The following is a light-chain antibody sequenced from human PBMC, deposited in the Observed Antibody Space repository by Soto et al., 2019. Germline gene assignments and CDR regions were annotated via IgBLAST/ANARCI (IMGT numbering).Light chain of an antibody. CDR2: DVF. Sequence: DIQMTQSPSPLSASVGDRVTITCRASQSITYWLAWYQQKPGRAPKLLIYDVFNLQSGVPSRFSGSGSGTEFTLTISSLQPDDSATYYCQQYHSFSFTFGQGTKLEIK. V-gene: IGKV1-5*01. CDR3: QQYHSFSFT. CDR1: QSITYW. J-gene: IGKJ2*01.